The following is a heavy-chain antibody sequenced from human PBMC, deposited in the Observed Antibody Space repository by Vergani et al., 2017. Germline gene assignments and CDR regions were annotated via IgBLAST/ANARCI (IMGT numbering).Heavy chain of an antibody. CDR1: GGSFSGYY. V-gene: IGHV4-34*01. J-gene: IGHJ4*02. CDR2: INHSGST. D-gene: IGHD3-10*01. Sequence: QVQLQQWGAGLLKPSETLSLTCAVYGGSFSGYYWSWIRQPPGKGLEGIGEINHSGSTNYNPSLKSRVTISVDTSKNQFSLKLSSVTAADTAVYYCASLSDMVRGADYWGQGTLVTVSS. CDR3: ASLSDMVRGADY.